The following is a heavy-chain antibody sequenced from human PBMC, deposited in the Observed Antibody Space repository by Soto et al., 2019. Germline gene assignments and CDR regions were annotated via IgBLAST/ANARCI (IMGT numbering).Heavy chain of an antibody. CDR3: AGPYNCGSACYNAYSLDS. Sequence: PSETLSLTCALYVVSFSGYYWNCIRHPPGKGLEWIGKINHSGSTYNPSLKSRVTISLDTSKNQFSLTLSSVTAADTAVYYCAGPYNCGSACYNAYSLDSWGQGTLVSVSS. J-gene: IGHJ4*02. D-gene: IGHD2-21*02. V-gene: IGHV4-34*01. CDR1: VVSFSGYY. CDR2: INHSGST.